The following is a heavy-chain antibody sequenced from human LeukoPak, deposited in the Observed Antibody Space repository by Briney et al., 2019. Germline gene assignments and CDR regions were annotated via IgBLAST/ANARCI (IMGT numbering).Heavy chain of an antibody. J-gene: IGHJ4*02. Sequence: GGSLRLSCAASGFTFSSYGMHWVRQAPGKGLEWVAVISYDGSNKYYADSVKGRFTISRDNSKNTLYLQMNSLRAEDTAVYYCAKDGETANDYYDSSQIDYWGQGTLVTVSS. V-gene: IGHV3-30*18. CDR2: ISYDGSNK. CDR1: GFTFSSYG. CDR3: AKDGETANDYYDSSQIDY. D-gene: IGHD3-22*01.